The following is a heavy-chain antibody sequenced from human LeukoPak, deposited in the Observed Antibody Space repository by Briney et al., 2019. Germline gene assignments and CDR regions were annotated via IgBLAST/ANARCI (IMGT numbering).Heavy chain of an antibody. Sequence: ASVKVSCKASGYTFTSYDINWVRQATGQGLEWMGWMNPNSGNTSYAQKSQGRVTMTRNTSISTAYMELSSLRSEDTAVYYCARDNGGTAMAYYYYYYMDVWGKGTTVTISS. J-gene: IGHJ6*03. CDR2: MNPNSGNT. V-gene: IGHV1-8*01. D-gene: IGHD5-18*01. CDR1: GYTFTSYD. CDR3: ARDNGGTAMAYYYYYYMDV.